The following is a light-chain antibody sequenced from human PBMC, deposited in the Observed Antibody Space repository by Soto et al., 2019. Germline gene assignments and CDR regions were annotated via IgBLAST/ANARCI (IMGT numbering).Light chain of an antibody. J-gene: IGKJ4*01. CDR3: QQRYNWPLT. CDR1: KRVSSN. CDR2: DAS. Sequence: EIVLAQSPGSLSLSPGERATLSCRASKRVSSNLVWYQQKPGQAPRLLIYDASNRATGIPARFSGSGSGTDFTLTINSLEPEDFAVYYCQQRYNWPLTFGGGTKVEIK. V-gene: IGKV3-11*01.